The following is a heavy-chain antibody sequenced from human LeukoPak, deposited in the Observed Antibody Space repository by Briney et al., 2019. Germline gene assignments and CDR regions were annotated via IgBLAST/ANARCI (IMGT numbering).Heavy chain of an antibody. D-gene: IGHD5-18*01. CDR2: IKPDGSDK. CDR1: GFIFSSYW. J-gene: IGHJ6*03. CDR3: ATRDTPAHSDYYIDV. V-gene: IGHV3-7*01. Sequence: GGSLRLSCTASGFIFSSYWMTWVRQAPGGGLEWLANIKPDGSDKYYVDSVKGRFTISRDNAKNSLYLQMSSLGAEDTAVYYCATRDTPAHSDYYIDVWGRGTTVRVSS.